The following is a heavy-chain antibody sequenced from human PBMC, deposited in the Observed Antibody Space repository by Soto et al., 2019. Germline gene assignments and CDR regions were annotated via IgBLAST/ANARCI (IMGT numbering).Heavy chain of an antibody. CDR1: GYAVRIGVD. Sequence: LPCAGCGYAVRIGVDAVWIQQPPGKRLEWIGNIYHTGTTYYKPPVQIRVTMSVDTAKNQCSLRLSSGTAADTAVFYCAPVRTVGMSSSAGDSWRQGALDTGTS. D-gene: IGHD3-10*01. J-gene: IGHJ4*02. V-gene: IGHV4-38-2*01. CDR3: APVRTVGMSSSAGDS. CDR2: IYHTGTT.